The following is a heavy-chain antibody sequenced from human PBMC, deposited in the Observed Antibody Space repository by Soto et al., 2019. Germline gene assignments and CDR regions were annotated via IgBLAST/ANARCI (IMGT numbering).Heavy chain of an antibody. V-gene: IGHV4-31*03. CDR1: GGSISSGGYY. D-gene: IGHD6-13*01. CDR2: IYYSGST. CDR3: ARARIAQAPSSSWYQGAFDAFDI. J-gene: IGHJ3*02. Sequence: SEILSLTCTVSGGSISSGGYYWSWIRQHPGKGLEWIGYIYYSGSTYYNPSLKSRVTISVDTSKNQFSLKLSSVTAADTAVYYCARARIAQAPSSSWYQGAFDAFDIWGQGTMVTVSS.